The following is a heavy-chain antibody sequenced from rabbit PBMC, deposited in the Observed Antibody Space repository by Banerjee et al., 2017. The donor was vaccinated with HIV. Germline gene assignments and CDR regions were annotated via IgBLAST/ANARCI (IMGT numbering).Heavy chain of an antibody. CDR3: ARGSAYAGAGYAL. Sequence: QSLEESGGGLVQPGGSLKLSCKASGFDFSSYGVSWVRQAPGRGLEWIGIIYGGKGTIDYASWVNGRFTISSDNAQNTVDLHMNSLTAADTATCFCARGSAYAGAGYALWGPGTLVTVS. CDR2: IYGGKGTI. CDR1: GFDFSSYG. V-gene: IGHV1S7*01. J-gene: IGHJ4*01. D-gene: IGHD4-2*01.